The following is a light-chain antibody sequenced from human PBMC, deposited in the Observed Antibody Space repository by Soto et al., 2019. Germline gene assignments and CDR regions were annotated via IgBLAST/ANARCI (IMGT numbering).Light chain of an antibody. Sequence: QSVLTQSRSVSGSPGQSVTISCSGSSSDIGIYNYVSWYQQHPGKAPKLMIYEVSNRPSGVSNRFSGSKSGNTASLTISGLQAEDEADYYCSSYTSSSTVVFGGGTKLTVL. CDR1: SSDIGIYNY. CDR3: SSYTSSSTVV. CDR2: EVS. J-gene: IGLJ2*01. V-gene: IGLV2-14*01.